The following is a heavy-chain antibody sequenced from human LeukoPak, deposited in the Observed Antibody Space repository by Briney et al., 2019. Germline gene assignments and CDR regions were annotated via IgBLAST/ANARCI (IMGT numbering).Heavy chain of an antibody. CDR1: GFTFSSYA. J-gene: IGHJ4*02. V-gene: IGHV3-23*01. D-gene: IGHD2-2*01. Sequence: PGGALRLSCAASGFTFSSYAMSWVRQAPGKGMEWVSAISGSGGSTYYADSVKGRFTISRDNSKNTLYLQMNSLRAENTAVYYCAKGADIVVVPAAIVPTYFDYWGQGTLVTVS. CDR3: AKGADIVVVPAAIVPTYFDY. CDR2: ISGSGGST.